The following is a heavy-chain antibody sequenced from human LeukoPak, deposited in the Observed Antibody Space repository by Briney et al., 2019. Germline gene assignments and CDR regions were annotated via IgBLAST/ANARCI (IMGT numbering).Heavy chain of an antibody. CDR3: ASAVWFGELAGALDY. CDR1: GFTFSSYA. Sequence: GGSLRLSCAATGFTFSSYAMHWVRQAPGKGLEWVAVISYDGSNKYYADSVKGRFTISRDNSKNTLYLQMNSLRAEDTAVYYCASAVWFGELAGALDYWGQGTLVTVSS. V-gene: IGHV3-30*04. J-gene: IGHJ4*02. D-gene: IGHD3-10*01. CDR2: ISYDGSNK.